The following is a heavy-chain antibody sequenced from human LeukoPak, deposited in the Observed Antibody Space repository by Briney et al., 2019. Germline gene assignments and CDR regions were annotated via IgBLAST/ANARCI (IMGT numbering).Heavy chain of an antibody. V-gene: IGHV3-74*01. J-gene: IGHJ2*01. D-gene: IGHD3-22*01. CDR1: GFTFSSYA. CDR2: INSDGSST. CDR3: ARWSTDYYDSSGNYRDWYFDL. Sequence: GGSLRLSCAASGFTFSSYAMSWVRQAPGKGLVWVSRINSDGSSTRYADSVKGRFTISRDNAKNTLYLQMNSLRAEDTAVYYCARWSTDYYDSSGNYRDWYFDLWGRGTLVTVSS.